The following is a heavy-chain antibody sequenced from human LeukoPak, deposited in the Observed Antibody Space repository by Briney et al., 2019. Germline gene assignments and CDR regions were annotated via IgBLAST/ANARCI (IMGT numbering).Heavy chain of an antibody. CDR2: IYYSGST. D-gene: IGHD6-13*01. CDR3: AGVKGIAAAGSYFDY. CDR1: GGSISSYY. V-gene: IGHV4-59*01. J-gene: IGHJ4*02. Sequence: PSETLSLTCTVSGGSISSYYWSWIRQPPGKGLEWIGYIYYSGSTNYNPSLKSRVTISVDTSKNQFSLKLSSVTAADTAVYYCAGVKGIAAAGSYFDYWGQGTLVTVSS.